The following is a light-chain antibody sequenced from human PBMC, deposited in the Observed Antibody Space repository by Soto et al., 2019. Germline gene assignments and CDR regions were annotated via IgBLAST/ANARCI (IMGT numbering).Light chain of an antibody. CDR2: KTS. Sequence: DIQMTQSPSSLSASVGDRVTITCRASQSISSYLNWYQQKPGKAPKLLIYKTSTLESGVPSRFSGSGSGTEFTLTISNLQPDDFATYYCQQYNTYSFGQGTKVDIK. V-gene: IGKV1-5*03. CDR3: QQYNTYS. CDR1: QSISSY. J-gene: IGKJ2*01.